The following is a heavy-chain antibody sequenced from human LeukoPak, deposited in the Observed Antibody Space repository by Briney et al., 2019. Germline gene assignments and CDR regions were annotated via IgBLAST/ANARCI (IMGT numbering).Heavy chain of an antibody. CDR2: IRYDGNIK. CDR1: GFTFSSYG. D-gene: IGHD3-16*01. CDR3: AKEGGRYDYLFGAFDI. V-gene: IGHV3-30*02. J-gene: IGHJ3*02. Sequence: PGGSLRLSCAAFGFTFSSYGMHWVRQAPGKGLEWVAFIRYDGNIKYYADSVKGRSTISRDNYKNTLYLQMNSLRPEDTAVYFCAKEGGRYDYLFGAFDIWGQGTMVTVSS.